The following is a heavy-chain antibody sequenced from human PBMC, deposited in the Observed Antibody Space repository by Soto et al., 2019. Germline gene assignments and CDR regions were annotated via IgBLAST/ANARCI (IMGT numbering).Heavy chain of an antibody. Sequence: GRSLSLSCAAPGSTFGNYAMSWVRQAPGKGLEWVSAISGSDHITYYAESVKGRFTLSRDDSKSTVYLQMNSLRAEDTAVYYCVKDRGTFSDYWGQGTQVTVSS. V-gene: IGHV3-23*01. CDR3: VKDRGTFSDY. D-gene: IGHD2-15*01. J-gene: IGHJ4*02. CDR2: ISGSDHIT. CDR1: GSTFGNYA.